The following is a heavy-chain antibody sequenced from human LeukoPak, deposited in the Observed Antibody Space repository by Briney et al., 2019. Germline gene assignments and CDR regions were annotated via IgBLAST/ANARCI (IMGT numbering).Heavy chain of an antibody. D-gene: IGHD3-22*01. CDR1: GGSFSGYY. J-gene: IGHJ3*02. V-gene: IGHV4-34*01. CDR2: INHSGST. CDR3: ARLYYYDSSGYGAFDI. Sequence: PSETLSLTCAVYGGSFSGYYWSWIRQPPGKGLEWIGEINHSGSTNYNPSLKSRVTISVDTSKNQFSLKLSSVTAADTAVYYCARLYYYDSSGYGAFDIWGQGTMVTVSS.